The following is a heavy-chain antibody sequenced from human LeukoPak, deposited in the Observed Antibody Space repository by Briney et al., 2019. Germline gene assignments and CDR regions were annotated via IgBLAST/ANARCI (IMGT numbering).Heavy chain of an antibody. V-gene: IGHV4-39*01. D-gene: IGHD3-10*01. Sequence: SETLSLTCTVSGGSISSSGYYWGWIRQPPGKGLEWIGTIYYSGSTYYNPSLKSRVTISVDTSKNQFSLKLSSVTAADTAVYYCARRYGSGSRHFDYWGQGTLVTVSS. J-gene: IGHJ4*02. CDR2: IYYSGST. CDR3: ARRYGSGSRHFDY. CDR1: GGSISSSGYY.